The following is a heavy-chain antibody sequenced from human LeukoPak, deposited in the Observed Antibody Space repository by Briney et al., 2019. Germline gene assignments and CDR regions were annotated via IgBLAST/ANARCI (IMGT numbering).Heavy chain of an antibody. CDR2: FDPEDGET. CDR3: ATVERGPIAVAISLDY. J-gene: IGHJ4*02. V-gene: IGHV1-24*01. CDR1: GYTLTELS. Sequence: GASVKVSCKVSGYTLTELSMHWVRQAPGKGLEWMGGFDPEDGETIYAQKFQGRVTMTEDTSTDTAYMELSSLRSEDAAVYYCATVERGPIAVAISLDYWGQGTLVTVSS. D-gene: IGHD6-19*01.